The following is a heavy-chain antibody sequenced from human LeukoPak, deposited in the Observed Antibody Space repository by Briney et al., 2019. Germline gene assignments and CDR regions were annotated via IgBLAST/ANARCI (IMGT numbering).Heavy chain of an antibody. V-gene: IGHV3-11*04. J-gene: IGHJ3*02. CDR3: ARDPQDTGIVGATTSGAFDI. CDR2: ISTTGNTI. D-gene: IGHD1-26*01. Sequence: GGSLRLSCAASGFTFSDYYMSWIRQAPGKGLEWVSYISTTGNTIYYADSVKGRFTISRDNAKNSLYLQMSSLRAEDTAVYYCARDPQDTGIVGATTSGAFDIWGQGTMVTVSS. CDR1: GFTFSDYY.